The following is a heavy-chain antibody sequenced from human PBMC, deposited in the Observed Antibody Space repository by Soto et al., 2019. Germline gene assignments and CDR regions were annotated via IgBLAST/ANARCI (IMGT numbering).Heavy chain of an antibody. V-gene: IGHV3-23*01. J-gene: IGHJ6*02. CDR3: AKEEIGVRGVIPYYYYGMDV. CDR1: GFTFSSYA. CDR2: ISGSGGST. D-gene: IGHD3-10*01. Sequence: GGSLRLSCAASGFTFSSYAMSWVRQAPGKGLEWVSAISGSGGSTYYADSVKGRFTISRDNSKNTLYLQMNSLRAEDTAVYYCAKEEIGVRGVIPYYYYGMDVWGQGTAVTVYS.